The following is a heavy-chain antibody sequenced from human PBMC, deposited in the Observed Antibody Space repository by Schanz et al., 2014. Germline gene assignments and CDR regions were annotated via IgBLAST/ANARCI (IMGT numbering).Heavy chain of an antibody. J-gene: IGHJ4*02. CDR1: GGTFSTYT. CDR3: ARGRTFDY. Sequence: QVQLVQSGAEVKKPGSSVKVSCKASGGTFSTYTISWVRQAPGQGLEWMGRIIPILGIANYAQKVQGRVTMTTDTSTGTAYMELRSLRSDDTAVYYCARGRTFDYWGQGTLVTVSS. V-gene: IGHV1-69*02. CDR2: IIPILGIA.